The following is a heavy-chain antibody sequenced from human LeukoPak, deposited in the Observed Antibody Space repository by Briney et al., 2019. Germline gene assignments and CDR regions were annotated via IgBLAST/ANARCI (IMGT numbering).Heavy chain of an antibody. D-gene: IGHD3-10*01. CDR2: INPNSGGT. V-gene: IGHV1-2*02. Sequence: GASVKVSCKASGYTFTSYYIHWVRQAPGQGLEWMGWINPNSGGTNYAQKFQGRVTMTRDTSISTAYMELSRLRSDDTAVYYCTRDSTWFGELLRIWGQGTLVTVSS. CDR1: GYTFTSYY. J-gene: IGHJ4*02. CDR3: TRDSTWFGELLRI.